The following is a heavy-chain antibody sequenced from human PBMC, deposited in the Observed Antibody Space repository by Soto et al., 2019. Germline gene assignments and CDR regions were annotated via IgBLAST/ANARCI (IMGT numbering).Heavy chain of an antibody. D-gene: IGHD4-17*01. CDR3: AREINYGDYVSHDDYGVDV. Sequence: ASVKVSCKASGGTFSSYAISWVRQAPGQGLEWMGGIIPIFGTANYAQKFQGRVTITADESTSTAYMELSSLRSEDTAVYYCAREINYGDYVSHDDYGVDVWGQGTTVTVSS. J-gene: IGHJ6*02. CDR1: GGTFSSYA. V-gene: IGHV1-69*13. CDR2: IIPIFGTA.